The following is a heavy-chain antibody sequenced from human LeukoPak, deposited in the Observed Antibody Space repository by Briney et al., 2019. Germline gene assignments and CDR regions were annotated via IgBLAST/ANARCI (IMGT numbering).Heavy chain of an antibody. D-gene: IGHD5-18*01. CDR2: INPNSGGT. CDR1: GYTFTGYY. V-gene: IGHV1-2*06. Sequence: GASVKVSCKASGYTFTGYYMHWVRQAPGQGLEWMRRINPNSGGTNYAQKFQGRVTMTRDTSISTAYMELSRLRSDDTAVYYCARDGGGIYSYGQTGYFDYWGQGPLVTVSS. CDR3: ARDGGGIYSYGQTGYFDY. J-gene: IGHJ4*02.